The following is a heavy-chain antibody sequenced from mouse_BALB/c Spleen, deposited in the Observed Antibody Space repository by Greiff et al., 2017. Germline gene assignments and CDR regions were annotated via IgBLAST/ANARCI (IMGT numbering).Heavy chain of an antibody. CDR3: ARFITTVDWYFDV. J-gene: IGHJ1*01. CDR2: IDPANGNT. D-gene: IGHD1-1*01. CDR1: GFNIKDTY. Sequence: EVQLVESGAELVKPGASVKLSCTASGFNIKDTYMHWVKQRPEQGLEWIGRIDPANGNTKYDPKFQGKATITADTSSNTAYLQLSSLTSEDTAVYYCARFITTVDWYFDVWGAGTTVTVSS. V-gene: IGHV14-3*02.